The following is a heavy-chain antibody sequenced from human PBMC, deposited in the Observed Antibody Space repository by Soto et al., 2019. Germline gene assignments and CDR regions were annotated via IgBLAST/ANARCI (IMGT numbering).Heavy chain of an antibody. CDR2: INHSGRT. D-gene: IGHD3-10*01. J-gene: IGHJ6*02. Sequence: PSETLSLTCVVYGGSFSGYYWNWIRQPPGKGLEWIGEINHSGRTNYKPSLMSRVAMSLDTSKNQFSLKLTSVTAADTAVYFCARVVRGSNYYYHYGMDVWGQGTTVTVSS. V-gene: IGHV4-34*01. CDR3: ARVVRGSNYYYHYGMDV. CDR1: GGSFSGYY.